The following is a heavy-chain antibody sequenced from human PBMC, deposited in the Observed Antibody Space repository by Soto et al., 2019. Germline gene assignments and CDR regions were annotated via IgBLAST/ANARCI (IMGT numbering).Heavy chain of an antibody. CDR2: IYYSGST. V-gene: IGHV4-61*01. Sequence: LETLSLTCTVSCGSVSSGSYYWSWIRQPPGKGLEWIGYIYYSGSTNYNPSLKSRVTISVDTSKNQFSLKLSSVTAADTAVYYCARENWNDGYYYYGMDVWGQGTTVTVSS. D-gene: IGHD1-1*01. CDR3: ARENWNDGYYYYGMDV. J-gene: IGHJ6*02. CDR1: CGSVSSGSYY.